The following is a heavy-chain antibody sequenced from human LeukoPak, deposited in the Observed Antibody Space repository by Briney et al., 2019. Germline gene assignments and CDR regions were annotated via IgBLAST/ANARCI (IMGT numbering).Heavy chain of an antibody. J-gene: IGHJ4*02. D-gene: IGHD1-26*01. CDR1: GFTFTSYS. V-gene: IGHV3-23*01. CDR3: SREGWDRAGFDY. Sequence: GGSLRLSCAASGFTFTSYSMSWVRQAPGKGLEWVSAISPSGGSTYYADSVKGRFTISRDNSRNTLYLQMNSLRADDTAVYYCSREGWDRAGFDYWGQGTLLTVSS. CDR2: ISPSGGST.